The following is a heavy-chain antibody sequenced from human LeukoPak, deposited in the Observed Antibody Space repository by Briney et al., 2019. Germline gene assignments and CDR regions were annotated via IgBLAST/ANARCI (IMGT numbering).Heavy chain of an antibody. Sequence: SETLSLTCTVSGGSISSGDYYWSWIRQPPGKGLEWIGYIYYSGSTYYNPSLKSRVTISVDTSKNQFSLKLSSVTAADTAVYYCAREPWVYYDSSGYYYGGFQHWGQGTLVTVSS. CDR2: IYYSGST. D-gene: IGHD3-22*01. CDR1: GGSISSGDYY. V-gene: IGHV4-30-4*01. CDR3: AREPWVYYDSSGYYYGGFQH. J-gene: IGHJ1*01.